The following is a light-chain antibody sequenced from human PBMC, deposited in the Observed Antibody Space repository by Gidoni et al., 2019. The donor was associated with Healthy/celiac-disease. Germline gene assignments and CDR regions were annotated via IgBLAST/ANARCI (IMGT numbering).Light chain of an antibody. J-gene: IGLJ1*01. CDR3: QAWDSSTASYV. CDR1: KLGDKY. V-gene: IGLV3-1*01. CDR2: QDS. Sequence: YALTQPPSVSVSPGQTASITCSGDKLGDKYACWYQQKPGQSPVLVIYQDSKRPSGIPERFSGSNSGNTATLTISGTQAMDEADYYCQAWDSSTASYVFGTGTKVTVL.